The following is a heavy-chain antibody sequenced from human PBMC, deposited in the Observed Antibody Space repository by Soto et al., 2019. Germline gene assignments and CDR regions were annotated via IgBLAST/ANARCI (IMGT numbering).Heavy chain of an antibody. D-gene: IGHD1-7*01. V-gene: IGHV3-21*01. CDR2: ISSSSSFI. Sequence: EVQLLESGGGLVKPGGSLRLSCTASGFTVSSYSMNGVRRAPGKGLEWVSSISSSSSFIYSAGSVKGRFTISRDNAKNSLYLQMNSLRAEDTAVYYCAVGEETGTPYFGNWGQGTLVTVSS. J-gene: IGHJ4*02. CDR3: AVGEETGTPYFGN. CDR1: GFTVSSYS.